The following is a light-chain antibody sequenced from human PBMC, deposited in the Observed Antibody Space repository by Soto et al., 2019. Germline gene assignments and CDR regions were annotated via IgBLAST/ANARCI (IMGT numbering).Light chain of an antibody. Sequence: QAVVTQEPSLTVSPGGTVTLTCGSSTGAVTSGHYPYWFQQKPGQAPRTLIFDTNKKHSWTPARFSGSLLGGKAALTLSGAQPEDEAEYFCLLSYSGAAVFGGGTQLIAL. J-gene: IGLJ7*02. CDR2: DTN. CDR3: LLSYSGAAV. CDR1: TGAVTSGHY. V-gene: IGLV7-46*01.